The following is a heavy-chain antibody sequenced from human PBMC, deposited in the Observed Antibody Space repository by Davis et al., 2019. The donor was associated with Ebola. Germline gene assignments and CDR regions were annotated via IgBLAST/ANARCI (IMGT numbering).Heavy chain of an antibody. CDR1: GYTFTSYG. CDR2: ISAYNGNT. D-gene: IGHD1-26*01. CDR3: ARDRGTGSYYAFDP. V-gene: IGHV1-18*01. J-gene: IGHJ5*02. Sequence: ASVKVSCKASGYTFTSYGISWVRQAPGQGLEWMGWISAYNGNTNYAQKLQGRVTITRDTSASTAYMELSSLRSEDTAVYYCARDRGTGSYYAFDPWGQGTLVTVSS.